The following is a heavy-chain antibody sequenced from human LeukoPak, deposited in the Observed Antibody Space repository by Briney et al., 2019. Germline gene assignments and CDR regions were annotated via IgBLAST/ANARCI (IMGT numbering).Heavy chain of an antibody. J-gene: IGHJ4*02. CDR3: ARLSHGSGSYYKRRYNYYFDY. Sequence: SETLSLTCTVSGGSISSSSYYWGWIRPPPGKGLEWLGSIYYSGSTYYNPSLNCRVTISVDTSKNQFSLKLSSVTAPATAVHYCARLSHGSGSYYKRRYNYYFDYWGQGTLVTVSS. V-gene: IGHV4-39*01. CDR2: IYYSGST. D-gene: IGHD3-10*01. CDR1: GGSISSSSYY.